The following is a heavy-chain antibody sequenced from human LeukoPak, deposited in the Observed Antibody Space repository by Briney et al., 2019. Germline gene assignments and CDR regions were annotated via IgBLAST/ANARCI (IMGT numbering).Heavy chain of an antibody. CDR1: GFTFSTYA. J-gene: IGHJ4*02. V-gene: IGHV3-23*01. Sequence: GGSLRLSCTASGFTFSTYAMSWVRQAPGKGLEWVSAISGSGGSTYYADSVKGRFTISRDNSKNTLYLQMNSLRAEDTAVYYCAKVSVAGISYDYWGQGTLVTVSS. CDR2: ISGSGGST. D-gene: IGHD6-19*01. CDR3: AKVSVAGISYDY.